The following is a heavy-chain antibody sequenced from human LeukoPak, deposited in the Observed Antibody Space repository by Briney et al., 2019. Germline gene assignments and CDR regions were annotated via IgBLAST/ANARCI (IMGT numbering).Heavy chain of an antibody. J-gene: IGHJ4*02. CDR2: ISGSGGST. CDR3: ARRSDSSGSLDY. V-gene: IGHV3-23*01. Sequence: GGSLRLSCAASGFTFSSYAMSWVRQAPGKGLEWVSAISGSGGSTYYADSVKGRFTISRDNSKNTLYLQMNSLRAEDTAVYYCARRSDSSGSLDYWGQGTLVTVSS. CDR1: GFTFSSYA. D-gene: IGHD3-22*01.